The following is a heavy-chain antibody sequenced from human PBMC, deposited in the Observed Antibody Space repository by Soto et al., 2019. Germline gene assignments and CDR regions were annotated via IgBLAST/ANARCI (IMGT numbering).Heavy chain of an antibody. V-gene: IGHV4-31*03. CDR2: IYYSGST. J-gene: IGHJ4*02. CDR3: ARRPRVGATHY. CDR1: GGSISSGGYY. Sequence: SETLSLTCTVSGGSISSGGYYWSWIRQHPGKGLEWIGYIYYSGSTYYNPSLKRRVTISVDTSKNQFSLKLSSVTAANTAAYYCARRPRVGATHYWGQGTLVTVSS. D-gene: IGHD1-26*01.